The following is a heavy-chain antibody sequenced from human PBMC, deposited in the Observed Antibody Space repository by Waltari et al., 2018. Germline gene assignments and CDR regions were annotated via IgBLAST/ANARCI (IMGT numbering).Heavy chain of an antibody. CDR3: AKAHYGSESYYKGDAFDI. D-gene: IGHD3-10*01. V-gene: IGHV3-23*01. Sequence: EVQLLESGGGLVQPGGSLRLSCAASGFTFSTYAMSWVRQAPRQGLEWVSAISGSGGSTYYADSVKGRFTISRDNSKNPLYLKMNSVRAEDTAVYYCAKAHYGSESYYKGDAFDIWGQGTMVTVSS. CDR1: GFTFSTYA. J-gene: IGHJ3*02. CDR2: ISGSGGST.